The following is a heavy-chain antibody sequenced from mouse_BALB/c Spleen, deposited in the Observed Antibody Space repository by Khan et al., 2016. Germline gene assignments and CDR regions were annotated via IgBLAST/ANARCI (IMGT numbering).Heavy chain of an antibody. J-gene: IGHJ4*01. D-gene: IGHD2-3*01. V-gene: IGHV2-6-7*01. CDR2: IWGDGST. Sequence: VQLQESGPGLVAPSQSLSITCTVSGFSLTGYGVNWVRQPPGKGLEWLGMIWGDGSTDYNSALKSRLSISKENSKSQVFLKMNSLQTDDTASYYCARDRDGYSYAMDYWGQGTSVTVSS. CDR1: GFSLTGYG. CDR3: ARDRDGYSYAMDY.